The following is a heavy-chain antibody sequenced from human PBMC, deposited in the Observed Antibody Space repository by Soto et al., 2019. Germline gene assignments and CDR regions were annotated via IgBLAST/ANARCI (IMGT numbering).Heavy chain of an antibody. D-gene: IGHD3-16*01. CDR2: ISSSGSTI. J-gene: IGHJ4*02. CDR3: ARDRWTFAPASWEPHRGLGD. Sequence: EVQLVESGVGLVQPGGSLRLSCAASGFTFSSYEMNWVRQAPGKGLEWVSYISSSGSTIYYADSVKGRFTISRDNAKNSLYLQRNSLRAEDTAVYYCARDRWTFAPASWEPHRGLGDWGQGTLVTVSS. V-gene: IGHV3-48*03. CDR1: GFTFSSYE.